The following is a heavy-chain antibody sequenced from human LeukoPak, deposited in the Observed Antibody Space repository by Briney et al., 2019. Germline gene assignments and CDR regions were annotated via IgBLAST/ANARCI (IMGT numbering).Heavy chain of an antibody. CDR2: LSGSGITT. J-gene: IGHJ4*01. Sequence: GGSLRLSCAASGFTFSNSAMSWVRQAPGKGLEWVSTLSGSGITTYYADSVKGRFTFSRDNSKNTLYLQMNSLRAEDTAVYYSAKGIYSSGWSYFDYWGHGTLVTVSS. CDR1: GFTFSNSA. CDR3: AKGIYSSGWSYFDY. V-gene: IGHV3-23*01. D-gene: IGHD6-19*01.